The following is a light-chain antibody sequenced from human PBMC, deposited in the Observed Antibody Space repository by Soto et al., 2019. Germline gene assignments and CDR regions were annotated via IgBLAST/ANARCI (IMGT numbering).Light chain of an antibody. Sequence: QSALTQPPSVSAAPGQKVTISCSGSSSNIGNTYVSWYQQLPGTAPKLLMYDNHKRPSGIPDRFSGSKSGTSATLGITGLQTGDEADYYCGTWDSRLSVGVFGTGTKVTVL. J-gene: IGLJ1*01. CDR1: SSNIGNTY. CDR3: GTWDSRLSVGV. V-gene: IGLV1-51*01. CDR2: DNH.